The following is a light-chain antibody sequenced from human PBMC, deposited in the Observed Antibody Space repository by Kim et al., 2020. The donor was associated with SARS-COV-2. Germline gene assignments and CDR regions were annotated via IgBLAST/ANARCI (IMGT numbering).Light chain of an antibody. J-gene: IGLJ3*02. Sequence: LGQTVRITCQGDSSRSYDASWYQQKPGQATVLVIYGKNNRASGIPDRFSGASSGNTASLTITGAQAEDEADYYSNSRDSSGNHPVFGGGTQLTVL. CDR2: GKN. CDR1: SSRSYD. V-gene: IGLV3-19*01. CDR3: NSRDSSGNHPV.